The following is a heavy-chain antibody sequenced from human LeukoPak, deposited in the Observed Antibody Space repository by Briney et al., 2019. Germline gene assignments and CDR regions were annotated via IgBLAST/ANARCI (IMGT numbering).Heavy chain of an antibody. D-gene: IGHD5-12*01. CDR1: GYTFTGYY. CDR3: ARGVGGYEPTYYFDY. V-gene: IGHV1-2*06. J-gene: IGHJ4*02. Sequence: ASVKVSCKASGYTFTGYYMHWVRQAPGQGLEWMGRINPNSGGTNYAQKFQGRVTMTRDTSISTAYMELSRLRSDDTAVYYCARGVGGYEPTYYFDYWGQGTLVTVSS. CDR2: INPNSGGT.